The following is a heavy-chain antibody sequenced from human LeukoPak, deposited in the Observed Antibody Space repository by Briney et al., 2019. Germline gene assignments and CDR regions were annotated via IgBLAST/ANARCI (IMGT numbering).Heavy chain of an antibody. V-gene: IGHV3-21*01. J-gene: IGHJ6*02. D-gene: IGHD4-17*01. CDR2: ISSSSSYI. CDR3: ARDYGDYEGYYYYGMDV. Sequence: PGGSLRLSCAASGFTFSSYSMNWVRQAPGKGLEWVSSISSSSSYIYYADSVKGRFTISRDNAKNTLYLQMNSLRAEDTAVYYCARDYGDYEGYYYYGMDVWGQGTTVTVSS. CDR1: GFTFSSYS.